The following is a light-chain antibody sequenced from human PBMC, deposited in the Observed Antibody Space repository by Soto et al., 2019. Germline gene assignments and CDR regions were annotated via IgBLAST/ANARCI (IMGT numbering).Light chain of an antibody. J-gene: IGKJ4*01. Sequence: EIVMTQSPATLSVSPGERATLSCRASQSISSNLAWYQQKLGQAPRLLIYRASTRATGIPARFSGSGSGTEFTLTISSLQSEDFALYYCQQSYSTPLTFGGGTQVEIK. CDR2: RAS. CDR3: QQSYSTPLT. CDR1: QSISSN. V-gene: IGKV3-15*01.